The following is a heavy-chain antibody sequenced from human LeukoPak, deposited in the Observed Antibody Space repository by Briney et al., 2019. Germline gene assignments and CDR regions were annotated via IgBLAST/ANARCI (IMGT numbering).Heavy chain of an antibody. D-gene: IGHD3-22*01. Sequence: GESLKISCKGSGYRFTFYWISWVRQMPGKGLEWMGRIDPSDSNTNYSPSFQGHVTISADKSISTAYLQWSSLKASDTAMYFCARRSRGYDTHGGAFDIWGQGTMVTVSS. CDR1: GYRFTFYW. V-gene: IGHV5-10-1*01. CDR3: ARRSRGYDTHGGAFDI. J-gene: IGHJ3*02. CDR2: IDPSDSNT.